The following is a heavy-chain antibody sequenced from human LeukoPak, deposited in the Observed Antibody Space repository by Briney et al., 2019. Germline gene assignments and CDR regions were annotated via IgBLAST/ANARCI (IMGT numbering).Heavy chain of an antibody. CDR1: FGSISSYY. CDR2: VYDTGST. CDR3: ARVARDGPRGFDY. J-gene: IGHJ4*02. V-gene: IGHV4-59*12. Sequence: VKPSETLSLTCTVSFGSISSYYWSWIRQPPGKGLEWIGYVYDTGSTHYNPSVKSRITISVDTSKNQFSLKLSSVTAADTAVYYCARVARDGPRGFDYWGQGTLVTVSS. D-gene: IGHD5-24*01.